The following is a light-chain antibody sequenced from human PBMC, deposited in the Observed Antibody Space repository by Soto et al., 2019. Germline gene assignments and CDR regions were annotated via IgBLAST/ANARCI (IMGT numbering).Light chain of an antibody. V-gene: IGLV2-14*01. CDR3: SSYTITNTVL. CDR1: SSDVGDYQY. Sequence: QSVLTQPASVSGSPGQSITISCTGTSSDVGDYQYVCWYQQHPGKAPKLMIYEVSNRPSGVSDRFSGSKSGNTASLTISGLQAEDEADYYCSSYTITNTVLFGGGTKLTVL. CDR2: EVS. J-gene: IGLJ2*01.